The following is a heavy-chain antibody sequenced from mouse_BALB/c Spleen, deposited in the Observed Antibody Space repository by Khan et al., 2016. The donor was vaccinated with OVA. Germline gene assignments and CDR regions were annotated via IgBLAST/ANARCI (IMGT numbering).Heavy chain of an antibody. CDR3: VRGVAVHRNDGWFAY. CDR1: GYTFTSYT. V-gene: IGHV1-4*01. Sequence: VQLQESGAELARPGASVKMSCKASGYTFTSYTIHWIKLRPGQGLEWIGYINPSNGYTNYNQKFRVKATLTADKSSTTAYMQLSSLTSADSAVLNIVRGVAVHRNDGWFAYWGKGTKITVTA. CDR2: INPSNGYT. J-gene: IGHJ3*01. D-gene: IGHD2-14*01.